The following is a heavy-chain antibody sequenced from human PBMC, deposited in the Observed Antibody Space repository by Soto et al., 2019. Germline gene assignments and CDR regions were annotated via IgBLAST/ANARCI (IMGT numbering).Heavy chain of an antibody. CDR2: INPNSGGT. D-gene: IGHD3-16*01. CDR1: GYTFTGYY. V-gene: IGHV1-2*02. Sequence: QVQLVQSGAEVKKPGASVKVSCKASGYTFTGYYMHWVRQAPGQGLEWMGWINPNSGGTNYAQKVQGRVTMTRDTSISTAYMELSRLRSDDTAVYYCARCHAPTWGYFDYWGQGTLVTVSS. J-gene: IGHJ4*02. CDR3: ARCHAPTWGYFDY.